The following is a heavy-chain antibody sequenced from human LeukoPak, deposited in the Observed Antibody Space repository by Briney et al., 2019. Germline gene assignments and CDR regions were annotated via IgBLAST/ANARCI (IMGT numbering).Heavy chain of an antibody. CDR1: GFTFSSFW. Sequence: GGSLRLSCAASGFTFSSFWMHWVRQAPGKGLVWVSRINTDGSTTNYADSVKGRFTISTDNAKNTLYLQMNSLRAEDTAVYYCASCSSTNCYWGQGTLVTVSS. D-gene: IGHD2-2*01. CDR3: ASCSSTNCY. J-gene: IGHJ4*02. V-gene: IGHV3-74*01. CDR2: INTDGSTT.